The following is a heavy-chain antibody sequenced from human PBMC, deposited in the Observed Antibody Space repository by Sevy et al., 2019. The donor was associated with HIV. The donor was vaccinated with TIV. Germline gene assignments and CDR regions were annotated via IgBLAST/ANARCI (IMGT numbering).Heavy chain of an antibody. CDR1: GFTFSSYS. D-gene: IGHD4-17*01. J-gene: IGHJ4*02. Sequence: GGSLRLSCAASGFTFSSYSMNWVRQAPGKGLEWVSSISSSSSYIYYADSVKGRFTISRDNAKNSLYLQMNSLRAEDTAVYYCARRGDYYKPLDYWGQGTLVTVSS. CDR3: ARRGDYYKPLDY. V-gene: IGHV3-21*01. CDR2: ISSSSSYI.